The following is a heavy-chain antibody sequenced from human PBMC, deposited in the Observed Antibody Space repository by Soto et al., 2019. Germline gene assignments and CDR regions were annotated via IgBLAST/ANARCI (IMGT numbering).Heavy chain of an antibody. D-gene: IGHD2-15*01. CDR1: GYTFTSYA. V-gene: IGHV1-3*01. CDR2: INAGNGNT. J-gene: IGHJ5*02. Sequence: ASVKVSCKASGYTFTSYAMHWVRQAPGQRLEWMGWINAGNGNTKYSQKFQGRVTITRDTSASTAYMELSSLRSEDTAVYYCARKVARWIPAVDSHYNWFDPWGQGTLVTVSS. CDR3: ARKVARWIPAVDSHYNWFDP.